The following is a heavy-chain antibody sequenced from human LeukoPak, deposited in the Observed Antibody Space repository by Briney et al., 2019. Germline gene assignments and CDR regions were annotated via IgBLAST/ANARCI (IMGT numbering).Heavy chain of an antibody. CDR3: ARGYYDSSGSSHPFDY. CDR1: GGSISSHY. D-gene: IGHD3-22*01. J-gene: IGHJ4*02. CDR2: INYSGST. Sequence: SETLSLTCTVSGGSISSHYWSWMRRPPGKRLEWIGNINYSGSTNYNPSLKSRATISVDTSKNQFSLRLSSVTAADTAVYYCARGYYDSSGSSHPFDYWGRGTGVSVS. V-gene: IGHV4-59*11.